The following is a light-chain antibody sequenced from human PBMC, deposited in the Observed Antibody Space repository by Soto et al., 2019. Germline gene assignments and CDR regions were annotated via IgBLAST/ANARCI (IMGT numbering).Light chain of an antibody. V-gene: IGKV3D-7*01. J-gene: IGKJ4*01. CDR1: QSVSSSY. CDR2: GAS. CDR3: QQDITGLT. Sequence: EIVMTQSPATLSLSPGERATLSCRASQSVSSSYLSWYQQKPGQAPRLLIYGASTRATGIPARFSGSGSGTDFTLTISSLQPEDFAVYYCQQDITGLTFGGGTKVEIK.